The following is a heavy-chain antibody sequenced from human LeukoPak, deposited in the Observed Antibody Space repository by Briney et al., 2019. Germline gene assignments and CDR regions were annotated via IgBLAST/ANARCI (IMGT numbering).Heavy chain of an antibody. J-gene: IGHJ4*02. D-gene: IGHD2/OR15-2a*01. CDR1: GYIFTTYW. Sequence: GESLMISCKGSGYIFTTYWFAWVRQMPGKGLEWMGIFNPADSDTRYSPSFQGQVTISADKSISTAYLQWSSLKASDTAMYYCTRRDPNTCYSYYWGEGTLVSVSS. V-gene: IGHV5-51*01. CDR2: FNPADSDT. CDR3: TRRDPNTCYSYY.